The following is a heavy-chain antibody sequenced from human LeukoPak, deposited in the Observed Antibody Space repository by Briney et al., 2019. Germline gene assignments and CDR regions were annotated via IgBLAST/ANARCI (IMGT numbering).Heavy chain of an antibody. CDR3: AKDSYYYDSSGYYYGAGWFDP. CDR2: ISGSGGST. V-gene: IGHV3-23*01. D-gene: IGHD3-22*01. J-gene: IGHJ5*02. CDR1: GFTFSSYA. Sequence: GGSLRLSCAASGFTFSSYAMSWVRQAPGKGLEWVSAISGSGGSTYYADSVKGRFTISRDNSKNTLYLQMNSLRAEDTAVYYCAKDSYYYDSSGYYYGAGWFDPWGQGTLVTVSS.